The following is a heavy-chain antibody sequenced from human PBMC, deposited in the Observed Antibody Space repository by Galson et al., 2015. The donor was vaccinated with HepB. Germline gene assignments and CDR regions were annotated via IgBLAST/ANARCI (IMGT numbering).Heavy chain of an antibody. CDR1: GGTFSSYA. Sequence: SVKVSCKASGGTFSSYAISWVRQAPGQGLEWMGGIIPILGIANYAQKFQGRVTITADKSTSTAYMELSSLRSEDTAVYYCARSGIAAAGPTYYYYYMDIWGKGTTVTVSS. CDR2: IIPILGIA. D-gene: IGHD6-13*01. J-gene: IGHJ6*03. V-gene: IGHV1-69*10. CDR3: ARSGIAAAGPTYYYYYMDI.